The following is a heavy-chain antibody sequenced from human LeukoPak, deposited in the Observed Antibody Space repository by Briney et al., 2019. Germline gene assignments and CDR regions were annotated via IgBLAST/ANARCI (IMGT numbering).Heavy chain of an antibody. V-gene: IGHV3-11*04. CDR1: GFTFSDYY. D-gene: IGHD3-22*01. J-gene: IGHJ4*02. CDR2: ISSSGSFI. CDR3: AREPYYDSSDYSPDY. Sequence: GGSLRLSCAASGFTFSDYYMSWIRQAPGKGLEWVSYISSSGSFIYYADSVKGRFTISRDNAKNSLYLHMNSLRAEDTALYYCAREPYYDSSDYSPDYWGQGTLVTVSS.